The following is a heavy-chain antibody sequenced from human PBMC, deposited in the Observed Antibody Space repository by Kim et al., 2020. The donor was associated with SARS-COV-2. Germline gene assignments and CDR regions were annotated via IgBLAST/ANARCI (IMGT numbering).Heavy chain of an antibody. J-gene: IGHJ6*02. CDR3: AKEPDPKWCGENTGDHFYRMDV. V-gene: IGHV3-30*18. Sequence: GGSLRLSCAASGFNFVNYDIHWVSLAPDKEMGLLAVISNEGSNKYDANAVEGRITAARDNSKNTVHLQMNSLRFEDTAVYYCAKEPDPKWCGENTGDHFYRMDVWGHWTTVTVSS. D-gene: IGHD3-10*01. CDR2: ISNEGSNK. CDR1: GFNFVNYD.